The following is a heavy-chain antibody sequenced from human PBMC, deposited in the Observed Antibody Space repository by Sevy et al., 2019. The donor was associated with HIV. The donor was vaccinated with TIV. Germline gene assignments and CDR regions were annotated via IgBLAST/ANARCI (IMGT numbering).Heavy chain of an antibody. CDR1: GGTFSTYA. CDR3: AREWELGGMDV. CDR2: IIPKSGTA. V-gene: IGHV1-69*13. D-gene: IGHD1-26*01. J-gene: IGHJ6*02. Sequence: ASVKVSWKASGGTFSTYAISWVRQAPGQGLEWMGVIIPKSGTANYAQKFQGRVTITADESTNTAYMELSSLRSEDTAVYFCAREWELGGMDVWGQGTTVTVSS.